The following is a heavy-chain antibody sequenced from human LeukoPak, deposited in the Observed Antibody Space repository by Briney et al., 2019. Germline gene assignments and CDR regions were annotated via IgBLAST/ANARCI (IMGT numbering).Heavy chain of an antibody. J-gene: IGHJ6*03. CDR1: GGSISSSSYY. Sequence: SETLSLTCTVSGGSISSSSYYWGWIRQPPGKGLEWIGSIYYSGSTNYNPSLKSRVTISRDTSKNHFSLQLSSVTAADTAVYFCARGRVSSSTWHSTYYYYFYMDVWGKGTTVTVSS. CDR2: IYYSGST. CDR3: ARGRVSSSTWHSTYYYYFYMDV. V-gene: IGHV4-39*07. D-gene: IGHD4-11*01.